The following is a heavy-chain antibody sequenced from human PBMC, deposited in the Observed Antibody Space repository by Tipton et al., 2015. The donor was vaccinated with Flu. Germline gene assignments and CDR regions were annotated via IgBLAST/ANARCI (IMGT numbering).Heavy chain of an antibody. V-gene: IGHV3-23*01. J-gene: IGHJ5*02. Sequence: SLRLSCSASGLPFSSYGMNWVRQAPGRGLEWVSGINGGGGGRCYAASVKGRFTISRVNSKNTLYLQISSLRVEDTAIYYCVRDRATITMEGLGSWGQGTQVIVSS. CDR2: INGGGGGR. CDR3: VRDRATITMEGLGS. CDR1: GLPFSSYG. D-gene: IGHD5-24*01.